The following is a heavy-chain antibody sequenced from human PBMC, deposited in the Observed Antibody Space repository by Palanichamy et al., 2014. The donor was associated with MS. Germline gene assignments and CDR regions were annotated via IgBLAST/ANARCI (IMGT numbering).Heavy chain of an antibody. V-gene: IGHV1-18*01. J-gene: IGHJ5*02. CDR1: VTPLPSYG. CDR3: ARALYDFWSGYSVTGLDP. Sequence: QVQLVQSGAEVKKPGAVSEGLLQGFWVTPLPSYGISWVRQAPGQGLEWMGWISAYNGNTNYARKLQGRVTMTTDTSTSTAYMELRSLRSDDTAVYYCARALYDFWSGYSVTGLDPWGQGTLVTVSS. CDR2: ISAYNGNT. D-gene: IGHD3/OR15-3a*01.